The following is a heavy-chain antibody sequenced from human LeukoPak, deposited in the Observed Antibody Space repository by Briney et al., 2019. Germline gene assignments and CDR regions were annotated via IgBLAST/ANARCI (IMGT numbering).Heavy chain of an antibody. V-gene: IGHV4-34*01. CDR3: ARVRLYDILTGYPRAFEY. CDR1: GGSFSGYY. J-gene: IGHJ4*02. CDR2: INHSGST. Sequence: SETLSLTCAVYGGSFSGYYWSWIRQPPGKGLEWIGEINHSGSTNYNQSLKSRVTISVDTSKNQFSLKLNSVTAADTAVYYCARVRLYDILTGYPRAFEYWGQGTRVTVSS. D-gene: IGHD3-9*01.